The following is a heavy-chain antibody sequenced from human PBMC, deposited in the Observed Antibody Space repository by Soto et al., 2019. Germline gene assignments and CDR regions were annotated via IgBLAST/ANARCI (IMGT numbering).Heavy chain of an antibody. CDR2: ISGSGGST. J-gene: IGHJ6*02. Sequence: PGGSLRLSCAASGFPFSSYAMSWVRQAPGKGLEWVSAISGSGGSTYYADSVKGRFTISRDNSKNTLYLQMNSLRAEDTAVYYCAKGLSGVPNRKVYYYYGMDVWGQGTTVTVSS. CDR3: AKGLSGVPNRKVYYYYGMDV. D-gene: IGHD3-10*01. V-gene: IGHV3-23*01. CDR1: GFPFSSYA.